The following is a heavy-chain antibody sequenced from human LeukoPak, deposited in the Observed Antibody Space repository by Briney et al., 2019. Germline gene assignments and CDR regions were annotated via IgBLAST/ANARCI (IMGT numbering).Heavy chain of an antibody. D-gene: IGHD3-10*01. CDR3: ARSGGNWFDP. Sequence: IPSQTLSLTCTVSGGSINSGGYYWSWIRQPPGKGLEWIGYIYHSGSTYYNPSLKSRVTISVDRSKNQFSLKLSSVTAADTAVYYCARSGGNWFDPWGQGTLVTVSS. V-gene: IGHV4-30-2*01. CDR2: IYHSGST. J-gene: IGHJ5*02. CDR1: GGSINSGGYY.